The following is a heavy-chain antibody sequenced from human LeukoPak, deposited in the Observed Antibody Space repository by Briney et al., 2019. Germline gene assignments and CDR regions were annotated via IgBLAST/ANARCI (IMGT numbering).Heavy chain of an antibody. J-gene: IGHJ4*02. CDR3: AKDHGTYYYDSSGYRFDY. D-gene: IGHD3-22*01. CDR1: GFTFSSYA. V-gene: IGHV3-23*01. CDR2: ISGSGGST. Sequence: GGSLRLSCVASGFTFSSYAMSWVRQAPGKGLEWVSAISGSGGSTYYADSVKGRFTISRDNSKNTLYLQMNSLRAEDTAVYYCAKDHGTYYYDSSGYRFDYWGQGTLVTVSS.